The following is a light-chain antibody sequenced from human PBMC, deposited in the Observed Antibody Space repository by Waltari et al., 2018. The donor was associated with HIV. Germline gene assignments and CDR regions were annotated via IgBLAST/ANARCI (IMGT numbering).Light chain of an antibody. CDR3: QHYDTSSYT. J-gene: IGKJ2*01. CDR2: GAS. Sequence: EVVLTQSPDTLSLSTGEKGTLSCTASQSLSSTYLAWYQQKPGQAPRLLIYGASNRASGVPDRFSGSGSRTYFTLTISRLEPEDFAVYYCQHYDTSSYTFGQGT. CDR1: QSLSSTY. V-gene: IGKV3-20*01.